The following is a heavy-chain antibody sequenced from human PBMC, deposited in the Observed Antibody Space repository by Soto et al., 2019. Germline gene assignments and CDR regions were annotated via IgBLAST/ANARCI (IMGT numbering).Heavy chain of an antibody. CDR1: GFTFSSYA. CDR2: ISGSGGST. J-gene: IGHJ6*02. CDR3: AKSPPGGDDFWSGVGGYYYYYGMDV. D-gene: IGHD3-3*01. Sequence: GGSLRLSCAASGFTFSSYAMSWVRQAPGKGLEWVSAISGSGGSTYYADSVKGRFTISEDNSKNTLYLQMNSLRAEETAVYYCAKSPPGGDDFWSGVGGYYYYYGMDVWGQGTTVTVSS. V-gene: IGHV3-23*01.